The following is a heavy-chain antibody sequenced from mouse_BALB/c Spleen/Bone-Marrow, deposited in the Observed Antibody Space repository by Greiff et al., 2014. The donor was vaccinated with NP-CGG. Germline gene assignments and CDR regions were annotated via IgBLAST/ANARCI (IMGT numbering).Heavy chain of an antibody. J-gene: IGHJ4*01. D-gene: IGHD1-2*01. CDR2: INSNGGRT. V-gene: IGHV5-6-3*01. Sequence: DVHLVESGGGLVQPGGSLKLSCAASGFTFSSYGMSWVRQTPDKRLELVATINSNGGRTYYPDSVKGRFTIYRDNAKNNLYLQMSSLKSEDTAMYYCARDSLLRSLYAMDYWGQGTSVTVSS. CDR3: ARDSLLRSLYAMDY. CDR1: GFTFSSYG.